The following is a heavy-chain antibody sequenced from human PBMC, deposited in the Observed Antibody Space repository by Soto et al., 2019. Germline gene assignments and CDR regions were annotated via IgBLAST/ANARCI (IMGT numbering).Heavy chain of an antibody. CDR3: ARVPDYDILTGYAFFDY. Sequence: PGGSLRLSCAASGFTFSSYAMSWVRQAPGKGLEWVSAISGSGGSTYYADSVKGRFTISRDNSKNTLYLQMNSLRAEDTAVYYCARVPDYDILTGYAFFDYWGREPWSPSPQ. J-gene: IGHJ4*02. CDR2: ISGSGGST. CDR1: GFTFSSYA. V-gene: IGHV3-23*01. D-gene: IGHD3-9*01.